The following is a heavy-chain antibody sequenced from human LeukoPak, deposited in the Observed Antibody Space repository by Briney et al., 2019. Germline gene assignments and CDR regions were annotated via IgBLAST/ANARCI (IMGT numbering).Heavy chain of an antibody. D-gene: IGHD3-3*01. Sequence: GGSLRLSCAASGFTFSSYGMHWVRQAPGKGLEWVAVIWYDGSNKYYADSVKGRFTISRDNSKNTLYLQMNSLRAEDTAVYYCARDSRPFGVVNILVHWGQGTLVTVSS. CDR3: ARDSRPFGVVNILVH. CDR2: IWYDGSNK. J-gene: IGHJ4*02. CDR1: GFTFSSYG. V-gene: IGHV3-30*19.